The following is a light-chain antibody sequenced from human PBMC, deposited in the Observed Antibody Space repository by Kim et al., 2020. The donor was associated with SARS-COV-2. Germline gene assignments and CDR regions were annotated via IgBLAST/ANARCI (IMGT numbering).Light chain of an antibody. Sequence: GSPVQTARITCSGDKLGYTYACWYEQKPGQSPVLVIYQDTMRPSGIPERFSGSNSGNTATLTISGTQAMDEADYYCQAWDSSTAVFGGGTQLTVL. J-gene: IGLJ2*01. CDR3: QAWDSSTAV. CDR2: QDT. CDR1: KLGYTY. V-gene: IGLV3-1*01.